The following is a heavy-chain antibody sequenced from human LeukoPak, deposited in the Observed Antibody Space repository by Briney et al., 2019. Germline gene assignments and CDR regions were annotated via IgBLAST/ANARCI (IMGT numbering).Heavy chain of an antibody. Sequence: GGSLRLSCAASGFTFSSYAMSWVRQAPGKGLEWVSAISGSGGSTYYADSVKGRFTISRDNSKNTLYLQMNSLRAEDTAVYYCAKDSDYYDSSGYLGYYYYYMDVWGKGTTATVSS. D-gene: IGHD3-22*01. J-gene: IGHJ6*03. V-gene: IGHV3-23*01. CDR2: ISGSGGST. CDR1: GFTFSSYA. CDR3: AKDSDYYDSSGYLGYYYYYMDV.